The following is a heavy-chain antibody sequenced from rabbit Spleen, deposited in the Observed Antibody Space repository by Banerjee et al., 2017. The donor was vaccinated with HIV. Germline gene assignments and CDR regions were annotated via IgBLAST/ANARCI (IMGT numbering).Heavy chain of an antibody. V-gene: IGHV1S7*01. J-gene: IGHJ4*01. CDR1: GFCFSSNW. Sequence: QSLEESGGVLVKPVGTLTLTSTGSGFCFSSNWVSGVRQYPGRGLEWIACINNATGKSASASWVTGRFSISSHNAQNTLYLQPHSLTDADTATYFCVRGASGSGYYRLWGPATLVTVS. CDR3: VRGASGSGYYRL. CDR2: INNATGKS. D-gene: IGHD1-1*01.